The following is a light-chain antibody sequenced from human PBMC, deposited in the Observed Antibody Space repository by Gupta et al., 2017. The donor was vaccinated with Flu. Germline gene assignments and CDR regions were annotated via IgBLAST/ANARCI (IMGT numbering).Light chain of an antibody. Sequence: QSALTQPASVSGSPGQSITISCTGTSSDVGGYKYVSWYQQHPGKAPKLIIYEVSDRPSGVSNRFSGSKSGNTASLTISGLQAEDEADYYCSSYTSGSTPYVFGTGTKVTVL. CDR1: SSDVGGYKY. J-gene: IGLJ1*01. V-gene: IGLV2-14*01. CDR2: EVS. CDR3: SSYTSGSTPYV.